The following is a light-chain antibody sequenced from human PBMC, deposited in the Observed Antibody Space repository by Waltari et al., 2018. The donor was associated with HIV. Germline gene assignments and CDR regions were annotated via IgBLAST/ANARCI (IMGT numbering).Light chain of an antibody. J-gene: IGLJ2*01. Sequence: SSELTQDPTVSVALGHSVTITCRGDSLRAFYASWYQQKPGQAPILVIYGKNYRPSGIPDRFSGSRSGNTASLTISGAQAEDEAEYFCNSRDSSVNDVVFGGGTKLTVL. CDR3: NSRDSSVNDVV. V-gene: IGLV3-19*01. CDR2: GKN. CDR1: SLRAFY.